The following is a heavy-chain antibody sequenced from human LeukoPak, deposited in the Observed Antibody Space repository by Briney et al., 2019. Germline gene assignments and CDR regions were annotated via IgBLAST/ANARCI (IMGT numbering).Heavy chain of an antibody. Sequence: GGSLRLSCAASGFTFSDSYMSWIRQAPGRGLEWVSCISFTNSATNYADSVKGRFTISRDNAKKSLYLQVSSLRAEDTAVYYCARGPNTAYAFDIWGQGTRVTVSS. CDR3: ARGPNTAYAFDI. V-gene: IGHV3-11*06. CDR1: GFTFSDSY. CDR2: ISFTNSAT. D-gene: IGHD5-18*01. J-gene: IGHJ3*02.